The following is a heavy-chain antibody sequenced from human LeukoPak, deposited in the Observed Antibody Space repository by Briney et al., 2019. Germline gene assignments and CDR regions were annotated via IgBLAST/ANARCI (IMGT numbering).Heavy chain of an antibody. CDR2: ISGSGGST. D-gene: IGHD5-24*01. J-gene: IGHJ4*02. Sequence: GGSLRLSCAASGFTFSTYAMSWVRQAPGKGLEWVSAISGSGGSTNYADSVKGRFTISRDNSKNTLYLQMNSLRAEDTAVYYCAKENGYNYYFDYWGQGTLVIVSS. CDR3: AKENGYNYYFDY. V-gene: IGHV3-23*01. CDR1: GFTFSTYA.